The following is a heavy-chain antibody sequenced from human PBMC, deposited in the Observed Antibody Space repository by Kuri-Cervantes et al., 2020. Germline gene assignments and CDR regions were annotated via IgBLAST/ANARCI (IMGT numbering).Heavy chain of an antibody. J-gene: IGHJ3*02. V-gene: IGHV3-9*01. CDR2: ISWNSGSI. CDR3: ARGDGYDSSGDHAFDI. Sequence: GGSLRLSCAASGFTFDDYAVHWVRQAPGKGLEWVSGISWNSGSIGYADSVKGRFTISRENAKNSLYLQMNSLRAGDTAVYYCARGDGYDSSGDHAFDIWGQGTMVTVSS. D-gene: IGHD3-22*01. CDR1: GFTFDDYA.